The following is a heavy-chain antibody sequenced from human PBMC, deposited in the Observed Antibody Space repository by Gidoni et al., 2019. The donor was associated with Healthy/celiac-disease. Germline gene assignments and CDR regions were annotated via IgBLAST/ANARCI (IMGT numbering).Heavy chain of an antibody. V-gene: IGHV3-7*04. CDR1: GFTFSSYW. Sequence: EVQLVESGGGLVQPGGSLRLSCAASGFTFSSYWMRGVRQAPGKGLGWVAHIKQDGSEKYYVDSVKGRFTISRDNAKNSLYLQMNSLRAEDTAVYYCARDPSSGWFGSKYYYGMDVWGQGTTVTVSS. CDR3: ARDPSSGWFGSKYYYGMDV. J-gene: IGHJ6*02. D-gene: IGHD6-19*01. CDR2: IKQDGSEK.